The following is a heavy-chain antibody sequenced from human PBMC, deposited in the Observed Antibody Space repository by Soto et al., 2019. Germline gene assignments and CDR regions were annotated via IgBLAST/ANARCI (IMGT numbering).Heavy chain of an antibody. CDR2: INPNSGGT. J-gene: IGHJ5*02. D-gene: IGHD6-13*01. V-gene: IGHV1-2*04. CDR3: ARERLYYSSSWHFWSPTDQNWFDP. Sequence: ASVKVSCKASGYTFTGYYMHWVRQAPGQGLEWMGWINPNSGGTNYAQKFQGWVTMTRDTSISTAYMELSRLRSDDTAVYYCARERLYYSSSWHFWSPTDQNWFDPWGQGTLVTVSS. CDR1: GYTFTGYY.